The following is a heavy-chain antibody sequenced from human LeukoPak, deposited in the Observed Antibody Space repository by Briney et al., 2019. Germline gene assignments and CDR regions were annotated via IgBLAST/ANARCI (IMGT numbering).Heavy chain of an antibody. D-gene: IGHD6-13*01. CDR2: INHSGST. V-gene: IGHV4-34*01. CDR3: ASGSSWYASDY. CDR1: GGSFSGYY. J-gene: IGHJ4*02. Sequence: SETLSLTCAVYGGSFSGYYWSWIRQPPGKGLEWIGEINHSGSTDYNPSLKGRVTISVDTSKNQFSLKLSSVTAADTAVYYCASGSSWYASDYWGQGTLVTVSS.